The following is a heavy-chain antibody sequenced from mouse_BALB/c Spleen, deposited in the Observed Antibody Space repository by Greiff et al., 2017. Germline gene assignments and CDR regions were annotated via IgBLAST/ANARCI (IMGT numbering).Heavy chain of an antibody. CDR2: INPSTGYT. V-gene: IGHV1-7*01. CDR1: GYTFTSYW. CDR3: ARLGPMDY. J-gene: IGHJ4*01. Sequence: VQLQQSGAELAKPGASVKMSCKASGYTFTSYWMHWVKQRPGQGLEWIGYINPSTGYTEYNQKFKDKATLTADKSSSTAYMQLSSLTSEDSAVYYCARLGPMDYWGQGTSVTVSS. D-gene: IGHD3-1*01.